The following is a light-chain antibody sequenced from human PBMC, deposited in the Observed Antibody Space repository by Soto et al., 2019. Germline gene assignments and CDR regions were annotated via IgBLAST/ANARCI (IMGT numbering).Light chain of an antibody. J-gene: IGKJ2*01. CDR1: QSVSYY. CDR3: QHRSIWPYT. Sequence: EIVLTQSPATLSLSPGERATLSCRASQSVSYYLGWYQQKPGQAPRLLIYDASNRATGIPARFSGSGSGTDFTLTSSSLEPEDFAVYYCQHRSIWPYTFGPGTKLEIK. V-gene: IGKV3-11*01. CDR2: DAS.